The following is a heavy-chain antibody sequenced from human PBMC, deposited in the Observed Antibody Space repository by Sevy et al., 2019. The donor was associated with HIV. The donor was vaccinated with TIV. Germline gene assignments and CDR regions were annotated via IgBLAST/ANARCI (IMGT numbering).Heavy chain of an antibody. CDR3: ARGVVTARNYYYYYGMDV. Sequence: ASVKVSCKASGGTFSSYAISWVRQAPGQGLEWMGGIIPIFGTANYAQTFQGRVTITADESTSTAYMELSSLRSEDTAVYYCARGVVTARNYYYYYGMDVWGQGTTVTVSS. D-gene: IGHD2-21*02. CDR2: IIPIFGTA. J-gene: IGHJ6*02. CDR1: GGTFSSYA. V-gene: IGHV1-69*13.